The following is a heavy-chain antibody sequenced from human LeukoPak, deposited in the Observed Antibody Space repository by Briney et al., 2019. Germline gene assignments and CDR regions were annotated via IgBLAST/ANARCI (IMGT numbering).Heavy chain of an antibody. J-gene: IGHJ6*03. Sequence: SETLSLTCAVSGGSISSSNWWSWVRQPPGKGLEWIGEIYHSGSTNYNPSLKSRVTISVDKSKNQFSLKLSPVTAADTAVYYCARAGHRGSSWYSSYYYYYMDVWGKGTTVTVSS. D-gene: IGHD6-13*01. V-gene: IGHV4-4*02. CDR3: ARAGHRGSSWYSSYYYYYMDV. CDR2: IYHSGST. CDR1: GGSISSSNW.